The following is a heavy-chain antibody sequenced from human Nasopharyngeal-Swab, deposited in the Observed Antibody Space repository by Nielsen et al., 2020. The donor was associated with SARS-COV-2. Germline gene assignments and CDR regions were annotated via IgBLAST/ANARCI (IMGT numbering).Heavy chain of an antibody. J-gene: IGHJ4*02. D-gene: IGHD3-10*01. V-gene: IGHV1-3*01. CDR3: ASSRYRFGEFRFDY. CDR2: INAGNGNT. Sequence: WVRQAPGQRLEWMGWINAGNGNTKYSQKFQGRATITRDTSASTAYMELSSLRSEDTAVYYCASSRYRFGEFRFDYWGQGTLVTVSS.